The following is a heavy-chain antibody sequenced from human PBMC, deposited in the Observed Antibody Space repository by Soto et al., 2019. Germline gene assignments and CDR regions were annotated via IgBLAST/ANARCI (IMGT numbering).Heavy chain of an antibody. V-gene: IGHV4-34*01. CDR1: GGSFSGYY. D-gene: IGHD3-9*01. Sequence: PSETLSLTCAVYGGSFSGYYWSWIRQPPGKGLEWIGEINHSGSTNYNPSLKSRVTISVDTSKNQLSLKLSSVTAADTAVYYCARAGNYDILTGQTIDYWGQGTLVNVS. J-gene: IGHJ4*02. CDR3: ARAGNYDILTGQTIDY. CDR2: INHSGST.